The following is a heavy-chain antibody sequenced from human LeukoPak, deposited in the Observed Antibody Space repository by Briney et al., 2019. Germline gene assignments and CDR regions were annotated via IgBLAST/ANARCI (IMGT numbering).Heavy chain of an antibody. J-gene: IGHJ4*02. CDR2: VDNDGSGT. Sequence: PGGSLRLSCAASGFTFSSYWMSWVRQAPGKGLVWLSRVDNDGSGTSYADSVKGRFTISRDNGKNILFLQMDSLRAEDTAVYFCARSQRGYSYGEHWGQGTPVTVSS. CDR3: ARSQRGYSYGEH. V-gene: IGHV3-74*01. CDR1: GFTFSSYW. D-gene: IGHD5-18*01.